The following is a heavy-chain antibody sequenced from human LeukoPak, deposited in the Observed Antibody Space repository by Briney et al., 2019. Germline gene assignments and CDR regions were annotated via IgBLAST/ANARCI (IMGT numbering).Heavy chain of an antibody. CDR1: GFTFSSYW. D-gene: IGHD3-22*01. V-gene: IGHV3-74*01. Sequence: GGSLRLSCAASGFTFSSYWMHWVRQAPGKGLVWVSRINSDGSSTSYADSVKGRFTISRDNAKNTLYLQMNSLRAEDTAVYYCARDYYYDSSGYYYVNWFDPWGQGTLVTVSS. J-gene: IGHJ5*02. CDR3: ARDYYYDSSGYYYVNWFDP. CDR2: INSDGSST.